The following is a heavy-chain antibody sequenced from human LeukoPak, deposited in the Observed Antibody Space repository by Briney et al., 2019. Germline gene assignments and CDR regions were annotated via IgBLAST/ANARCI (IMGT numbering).Heavy chain of an antibody. D-gene: IGHD3-3*01. CDR3: ATRGSDFWSGFDF. J-gene: IGHJ4*02. CDR2: FDPENAEI. V-gene: IGHV1-24*01. CDR1: GNTLRELP. Sequence: ASVKLCCKLSGNTLRELPIQWVRQAGGKGLEWMAGFDPENAEIVYAQKFQGRVTMTEDTSTNTAYMELTSLTSDDTAVYYCATRGSDFWSGFDFWGQGTQVTVSS.